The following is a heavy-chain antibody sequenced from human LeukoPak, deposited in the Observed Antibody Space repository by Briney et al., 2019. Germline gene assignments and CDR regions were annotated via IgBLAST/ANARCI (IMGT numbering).Heavy chain of an antibody. V-gene: IGHV4-34*01. CDR3: ARDGRFPPEVLPRYFDY. Sequence: PSETLSLTCAVYGGSFSGYYWSWIRQPPGKGLEWIGEINHSGSTNYNPSLKSRVTISIDTSKNQFSLKLSSVTAADTAVYYCARDGRFPPEVLPRYFDYWGQGTLVTVSS. D-gene: IGHD1-26*01. CDR2: INHSGST. J-gene: IGHJ4*02. CDR1: GGSFSGYY.